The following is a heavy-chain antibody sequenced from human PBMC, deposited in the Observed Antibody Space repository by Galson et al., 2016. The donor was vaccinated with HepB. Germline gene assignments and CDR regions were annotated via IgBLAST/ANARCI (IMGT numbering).Heavy chain of an antibody. J-gene: IGHJ4*02. V-gene: IGHV3-7*01. CDR1: GFTFRTSW. Sequence: SLRLSCAASGFTFRTSWMSWVRQPPGKGPEWVAIIKQDGSEKYYVDSVKGRFTISRDNAKKSLYLQMNSLRAEDTAVYYCARVGIGSSWYFDYWGLGTLVTVSS. D-gene: IGHD6-13*01. CDR2: IKQDGSEK. CDR3: ARVGIGSSWYFDY.